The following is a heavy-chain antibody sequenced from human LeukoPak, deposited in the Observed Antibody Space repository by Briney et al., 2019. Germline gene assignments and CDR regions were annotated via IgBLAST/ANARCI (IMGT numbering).Heavy chain of an antibody. D-gene: IGHD3-10*01. CDR2: INPNSGNT. Sequence: GASVKVSCKASGYTFTSNDINWLRQATGQGLEWMGWINPNSGNTGYAQKFQGRVTMTRNTSISTAYMELSSLRSEDTAVYYCARGGEYGEGFDYWGQGTLVTVSS. V-gene: IGHV1-8*01. CDR3: ARGGEYGEGFDY. J-gene: IGHJ4*02. CDR1: GYTFTSND.